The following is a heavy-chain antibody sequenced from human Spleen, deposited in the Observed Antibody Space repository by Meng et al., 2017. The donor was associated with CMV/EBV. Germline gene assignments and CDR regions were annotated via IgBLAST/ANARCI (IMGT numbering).Heavy chain of an antibody. J-gene: IGHJ4*02. D-gene: IGHD3-10*01. Sequence: LSLSCAASGFTFSSHGMHWVRQAPGKGLEWVAVISYDGSNKYYADSVKGRFTISRDNSKNTLYLQMNSLRAEDTAVYYCASGGFDYWGQGTLVTVSS. V-gene: IGHV3-30*19. CDR3: ASGGFDY. CDR1: GFTFSSHG. CDR2: ISYDGSNK.